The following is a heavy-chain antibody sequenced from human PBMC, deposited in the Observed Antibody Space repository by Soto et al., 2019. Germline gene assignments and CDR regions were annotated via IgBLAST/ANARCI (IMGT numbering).Heavy chain of an antibody. CDR3: AKHQGKQWLVDFDY. Sequence: EVQLVESGGGLVQPGRSLRLSCAASGFTFDDYAMHWVRQAPGKGLEWVSGISWNSGSIGYADSVKGRFTISRDNAKNSLYLQMNSLRAEDTAVYYCAKHQGKQWLVDFDYWGQGTLVTVSS. V-gene: IGHV3-9*01. CDR1: GFTFDDYA. CDR2: ISWNSGSI. D-gene: IGHD6-19*01. J-gene: IGHJ4*02.